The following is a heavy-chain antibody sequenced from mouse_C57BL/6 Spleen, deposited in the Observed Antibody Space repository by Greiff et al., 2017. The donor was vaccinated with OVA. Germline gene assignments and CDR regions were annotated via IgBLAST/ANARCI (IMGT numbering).Heavy chain of an antibody. Sequence: VQLQESGAELVRPGASVTLSCKASGFTFTDYEMHWVQQTPVHGLEWIGSIGPETGGIAYHQTFKGQAILTADKTSSTAYMELRSQTSEDSAVYYCTRTFADWGKGTLVTVSA. CDR3: TRTFAD. CDR2: IGPETGGI. J-gene: IGHJ3*01. V-gene: IGHV1-15*01. CDR1: GFTFTDYE.